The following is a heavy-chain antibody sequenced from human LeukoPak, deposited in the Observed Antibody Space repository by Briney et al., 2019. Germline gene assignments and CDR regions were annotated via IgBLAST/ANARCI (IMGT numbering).Heavy chain of an antibody. CDR3: AKSRTKQQLVRGYYYYGMDV. Sequence: GGSLRLSCAASGFTFSSYAMHWVRQAPGKGLEWVAVISYDGSNKYYADSVKGRFTISRDNSKNTLYLQMNSLRAEDTAVYYCAKSRTKQQLVRGYYYYGMDVWGQGTTVTVSS. J-gene: IGHJ6*02. D-gene: IGHD6-13*01. CDR1: GFTFSSYA. CDR2: ISYDGSNK. V-gene: IGHV3-30*18.